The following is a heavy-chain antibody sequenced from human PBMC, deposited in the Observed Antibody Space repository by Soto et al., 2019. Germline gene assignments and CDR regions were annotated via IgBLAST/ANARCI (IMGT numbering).Heavy chain of an antibody. CDR3: ARPRSMSSSGFDI. V-gene: IGHV3-74*01. J-gene: IGHJ3*02. Sequence: EVQLVESGGGLVQPGGSLRLSCAASGLVFSSHWIHWVRQAPGQGPVGVSRISTDGSFTSYADFVKGRFTISRDNAKNTLYLQMNSLRAEDTAVYYCARPRSMSSSGFDIWGQGTMVTVSS. D-gene: IGHD6-6*01. CDR1: GLVFSSHW. CDR2: ISTDGSFT.